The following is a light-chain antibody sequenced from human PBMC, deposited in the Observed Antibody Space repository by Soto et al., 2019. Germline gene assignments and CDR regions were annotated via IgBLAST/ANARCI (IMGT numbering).Light chain of an antibody. V-gene: IGKV1-5*03. CDR1: QSISSW. CDR3: QLAHSFPWT. J-gene: IGKJ1*01. CDR2: KAS. Sequence: DIQMTQSPSTLSASVGDRVTITCRASQSISSWLAWYQQKPGKAPKLLIYKASSLESGVPSRFSGSGSGTEFTLTISSLQPDDFATYYCQLAHSFPWTFGQGTKVEIK.